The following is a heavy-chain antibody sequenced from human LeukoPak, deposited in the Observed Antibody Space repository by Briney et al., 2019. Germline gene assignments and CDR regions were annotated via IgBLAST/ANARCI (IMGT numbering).Heavy chain of an antibody. CDR2: IYYSGST. V-gene: IGHV4-39*07. J-gene: IGHJ4*02. Sequence: PSETLSLTCTVSGGSISSSSYYWGWIRQPPGKGLEWIGSIYYSGSTYYNPSLKSRVTISVDTSKNQFSLKLSSVTAADTAVYYCARLRPHYFDYWGQGTLVTVSS. CDR3: ARLRPHYFDY. CDR1: GGSISSSSYY.